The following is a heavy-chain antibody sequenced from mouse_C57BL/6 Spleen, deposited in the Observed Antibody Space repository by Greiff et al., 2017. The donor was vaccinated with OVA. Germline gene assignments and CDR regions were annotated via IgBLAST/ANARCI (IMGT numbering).Heavy chain of an antibody. Sequence: QVQLQQSGAELARPGASVKLSCKASGYTFTSYGISWVKQSTGQGLEWIGEIYPRSGNTYYNEKFKGKATLTADKSSSTAYMELRSLTSEDSAVYFCAREHDLYYAKDYWGQGTSVTVAS. CDR3: AREHDLYYAKDY. D-gene: IGHD2-12*01. J-gene: IGHJ4*01. V-gene: IGHV1-81*01. CDR2: IYPRSGNT. CDR1: GYTFTSYG.